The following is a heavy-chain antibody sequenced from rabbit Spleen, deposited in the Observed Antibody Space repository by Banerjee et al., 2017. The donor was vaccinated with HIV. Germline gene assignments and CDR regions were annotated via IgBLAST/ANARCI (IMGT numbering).Heavy chain of an antibody. D-gene: IGHD1-1*01. CDR2: IDLLFGST. Sequence: QEQLVESGGGLVQPGGSLQFSCKGSGFDFNSYGVSWVRQAPGKGLEWIGYIDLLFGSTYYASWVNGRFTISSHNAQNTLYLQLNSLTVADTATYFCVRGASSSGYYNLWGQGTLVTVS. CDR3: VRGASSSGYYNL. CDR1: GFDFNSYG. J-gene: IGHJ4*01. V-gene: IGHV1S47*01.